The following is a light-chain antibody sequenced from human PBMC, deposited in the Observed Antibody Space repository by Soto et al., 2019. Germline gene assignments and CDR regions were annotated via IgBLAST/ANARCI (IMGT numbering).Light chain of an antibody. CDR2: DAS. CDR1: QSISSW. V-gene: IGKV1-5*01. CDR3: QQYNSYST. Sequence: DIQMTQSPSTLSASVGDRVTITCRASQSISSWLAWYQQKPGKAPKLLIYDASSLESGVPSRFSGSGSGTEITITISSLQPEDLASYYCQQYNSYSTFGQGTKVDIK. J-gene: IGKJ1*01.